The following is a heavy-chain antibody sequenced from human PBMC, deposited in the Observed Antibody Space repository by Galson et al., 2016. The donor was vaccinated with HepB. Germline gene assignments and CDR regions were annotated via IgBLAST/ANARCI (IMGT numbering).Heavy chain of an antibody. D-gene: IGHD2-2*01. Sequence: SLRLSCAASGFTVSSNYMSWVRQAPGKGLEWVSVIYSGGSTYYADSVKGRFTISRDNSKNTLFLQMNSLRAEDTAINYCAKDGAIYGSCTSTSCSSYSDYWGQGTLVTVSS. CDR2: IYSGGST. V-gene: IGHV3-53*01. CDR3: AKDGAIYGSCTSTSCSSYSDY. CDR1: GFTVSSNY. J-gene: IGHJ4*02.